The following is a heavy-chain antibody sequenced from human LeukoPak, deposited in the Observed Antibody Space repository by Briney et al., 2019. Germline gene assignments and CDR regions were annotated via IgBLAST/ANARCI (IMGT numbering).Heavy chain of an antibody. J-gene: IGHJ4*02. V-gene: IGHV4-59*01. CDR3: ARWILYSSGSYSDY. CDR2: MHYSGST. Sequence: SETLSLTCTVSGGSISSYYWSWIRQPPGKGLEWIGYMHYSGSTNYNPSLKSRVTISVDTSKNQFSLKLSSVTAADTAVYYCARWILYSSGSYSDYWGQGTLVTVSS. CDR1: GGSISSYY. D-gene: IGHD3-10*01.